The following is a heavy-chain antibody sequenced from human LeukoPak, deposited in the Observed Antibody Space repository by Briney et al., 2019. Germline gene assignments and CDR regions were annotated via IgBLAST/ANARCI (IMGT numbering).Heavy chain of an antibody. CDR3: ARVPMTTVTPGRFDP. J-gene: IGHJ5*02. CDR2: INPSGGST. D-gene: IGHD4-17*01. CDR1: GYTFTSYY. Sequence: ASVKVSCKASGYTFTSYYMHWVRQAPGQGLEWMGIINPSGGSTSYAQKFQGRVTMTRDTSTSTVYMELSSLRSEDTAVYYCARVPMTTVTPGRFDPWGQGTLVIVSS. V-gene: IGHV1-46*01.